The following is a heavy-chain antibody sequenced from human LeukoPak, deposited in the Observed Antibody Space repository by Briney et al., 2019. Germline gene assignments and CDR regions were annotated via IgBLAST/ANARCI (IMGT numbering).Heavy chain of an antibody. Sequence: ASVKVSCKASGYTFTGYYMHWVRQAPGQGLEWMGWINPNSGGTNYAQKFQGRVTMTRDTSISTAYMELSRLRSDDTAVYYCARYCSSTSCYRVNDAFDIWGQGTMVTVS. CDR3: ARYCSSTSCYRVNDAFDI. V-gene: IGHV1-2*02. J-gene: IGHJ3*02. CDR1: GYTFTGYY. CDR2: INPNSGGT. D-gene: IGHD2-2*01.